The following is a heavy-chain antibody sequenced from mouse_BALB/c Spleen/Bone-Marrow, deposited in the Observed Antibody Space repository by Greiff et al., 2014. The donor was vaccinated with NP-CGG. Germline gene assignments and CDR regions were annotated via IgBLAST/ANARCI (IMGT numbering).Heavy chain of an antibody. CDR3: ACLLRIYYAMDY. J-gene: IGHJ4*01. D-gene: IGHD1-1*01. CDR2: ISYSGST. Sequence: EVKLVESGPSLVKPSQTLSLTCSVTGDSITSGYWNWIRKFPGNKLEYMGYISYSGSTYYNPSLKSRISITRDTSKNQYYLQLNSVTTEDTATYYCACLLRIYYAMDYWGQGTSVTVSS. V-gene: IGHV3-8*02. CDR1: GDSITSGY.